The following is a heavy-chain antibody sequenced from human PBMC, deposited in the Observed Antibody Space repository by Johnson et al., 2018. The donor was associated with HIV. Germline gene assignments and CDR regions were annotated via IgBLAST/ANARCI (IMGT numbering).Heavy chain of an antibody. CDR2: IYSGGRT. CDR3: AKGRDGDSDAFDI. V-gene: IGHV3-53*04. CDR1: GFTVSSNY. Sequence: MLLVESGGGVVQPGRSLRLSCAASGFTVSSNYMSWVRQAPGKGLEWVSLIYSGGRTYYADSVKGRFTISRDNAKNSLYLQMNSLRTEDTALYYCAKGRDGDSDAFDIWGQGTMVTVSS. J-gene: IGHJ3*02. D-gene: IGHD4-17*01.